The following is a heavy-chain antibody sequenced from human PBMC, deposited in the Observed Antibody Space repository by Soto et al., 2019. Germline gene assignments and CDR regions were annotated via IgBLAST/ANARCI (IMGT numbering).Heavy chain of an antibody. Sequence: SVKVSCKASGFTFTSSAMQWVRQARGQRLEWIGWIVVGSGNTNYAQKFQERVTITRDMSTSTAYMELSSLRSEDTAVYYCAADRYNWNDAPDAFDIWAQRTMVTVSS. CDR3: AADRYNWNDAPDAFDI. CDR1: GFTFTSSA. D-gene: IGHD1-1*01. CDR2: IVVGSGNT. J-gene: IGHJ3*02. V-gene: IGHV1-58*02.